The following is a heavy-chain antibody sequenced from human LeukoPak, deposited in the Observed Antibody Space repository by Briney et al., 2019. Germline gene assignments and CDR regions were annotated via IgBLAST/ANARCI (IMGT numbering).Heavy chain of an antibody. V-gene: IGHV4-34*01. CDR1: GGSFSGYY. Sequence: SETLSLTCAVYGGSFSGYYWSWIRQPLGKGLEWIGEINHSGSTNYNPSLKSRVTISVDTSKNQFSLKLSSVTAADTAVYYCARWGQQYYFDYWGQGTLVTVSS. CDR3: ARWGQQYYFDY. D-gene: IGHD6-13*01. J-gene: IGHJ4*02. CDR2: INHSGST.